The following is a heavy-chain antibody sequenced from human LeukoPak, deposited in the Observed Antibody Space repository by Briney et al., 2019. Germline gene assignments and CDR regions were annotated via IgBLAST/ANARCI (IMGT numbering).Heavy chain of an antibody. J-gene: IGHJ3*02. CDR1: GGSITSGDYY. CDR2: IYYSRRT. V-gene: IGHV4-30-4*01. D-gene: IGHD3-3*01. Sequence: SETLSLTCTVSGGSITSGDYYWSWLRQPPGKGLEWIGYIYYSRRTYYNPSLKSRVSISVDTSKNQFSLKLSSVTAADTAVYYCARVYDFWSGYSFGAFNIWGQGTMVTVSS. CDR3: ARVYDFWSGYSFGAFNI.